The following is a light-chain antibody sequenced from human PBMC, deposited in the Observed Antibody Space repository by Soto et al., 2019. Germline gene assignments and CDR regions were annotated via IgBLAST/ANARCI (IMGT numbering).Light chain of an antibody. J-gene: IGLJ1*01. Sequence: QSALTQPASVSGSPGQSITISCTGTSSDVGAYNYVSWYQQHPGKAPKLMIYDVSNWPSGISNRFSGSKSGNTASLTISGLQAEDEADYYCRSYTSRSTPYVFGTGTKVTVL. CDR2: DVS. CDR1: SSDVGAYNY. CDR3: RSYTSRSTPYV. V-gene: IGLV2-14*01.